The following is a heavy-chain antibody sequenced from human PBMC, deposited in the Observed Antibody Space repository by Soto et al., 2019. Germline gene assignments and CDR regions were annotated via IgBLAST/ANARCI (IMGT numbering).Heavy chain of an antibody. CDR1: GGSVSSGTYY. V-gene: IGHV4-61*01. D-gene: IGHD1-26*01. J-gene: IGHJ4*02. Sequence: SETLSLTCTVSGGSVSSGTYYWSWIRQPPGKGLEWIGYIYYSGNTKYNPSLESRVAISVDTSKNQFSLKLRSVTAADTAVYYCAIIPIYSGRYFGYFDSWGQGTLVTVSS. CDR3: AIIPIYSGRYFGYFDS. CDR2: IYYSGNT.